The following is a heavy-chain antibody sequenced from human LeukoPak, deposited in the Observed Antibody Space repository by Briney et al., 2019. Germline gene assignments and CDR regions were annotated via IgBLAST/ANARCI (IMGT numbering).Heavy chain of an antibody. CDR2: INAGNGNT. D-gene: IGHD6-19*01. V-gene: IGHV1-3*01. CDR1: GYTFTSYA. J-gene: IGHJ4*02. CDR3: ARDWGRGAVAGKGYYFDY. Sequence: EASVKVSCKASGYTFTSYAMHWVRQAPGQRLEWMGWINAGNGNTKYSQKFQGRVTITRDTSASTAYMELSSLRSEDTAVYYCARDWGRGAVAGKGYYFDYWGQGTLVTVSS.